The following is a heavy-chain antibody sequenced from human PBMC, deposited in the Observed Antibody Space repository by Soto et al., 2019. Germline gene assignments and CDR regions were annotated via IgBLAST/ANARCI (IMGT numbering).Heavy chain of an antibody. CDR2: IWYDGSNK. V-gene: IGHV3-33*01. CDR1: GFTFSSYG. Sequence: PGGSLRLSCAASGFTFSSYGMHWVRQAPGKGLEWVAVIWYDGSNKYYADSVKGRFTISRDNSKNTLYLQMNSLRAEDTAVYYCAREAMRLRYFGSIAPQHKYYYYYGMDVWGQGTTVTVSS. J-gene: IGHJ6*02. CDR3: AREAMRLRYFGSIAPQHKYYYYYGMDV. D-gene: IGHD3-9*01.